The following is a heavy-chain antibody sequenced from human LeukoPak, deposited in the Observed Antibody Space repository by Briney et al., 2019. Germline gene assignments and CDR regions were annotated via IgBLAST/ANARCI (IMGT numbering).Heavy chain of an antibody. Sequence: GGSLRLSCAASGFTFDTYAMSWVRQAPGKGLEWVSTMSGSGGRTFYGDSVKGRFTISRDNSKNTLYLEMNSLRADDTAVYYCAKTPKTGSFDYWGQGTLVTVSS. CDR1: GFTFDTYA. V-gene: IGHV3-23*01. J-gene: IGHJ4*02. D-gene: IGHD7-27*01. CDR2: MSGSGGRT. CDR3: AKTPKTGSFDY.